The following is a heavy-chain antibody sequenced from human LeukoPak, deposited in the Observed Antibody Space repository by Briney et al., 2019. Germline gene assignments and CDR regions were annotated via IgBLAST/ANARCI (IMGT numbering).Heavy chain of an antibody. CDR1: GFTFSTYA. J-gene: IGHJ4*02. D-gene: IGHD6-6*01. Sequence: GGSLRLSCAASGFTFSTYAMSWVRQAPGRGLEWVSAISGSGGSTWYADSVKGRLTISRDNSKNTLYLQMNSLRAEDTAIYYCAKVPLVPQQLARYYFDYWGQGTLVTVSS. V-gene: IGHV3-23*01. CDR3: AKVPLVPQQLARYYFDY. CDR2: ISGSGGST.